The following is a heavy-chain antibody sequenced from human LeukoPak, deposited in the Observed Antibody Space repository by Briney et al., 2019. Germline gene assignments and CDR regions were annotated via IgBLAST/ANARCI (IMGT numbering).Heavy chain of an antibody. CDR3: AKDNWLPSSPAVGGLGD. J-gene: IGHJ4*02. CDR2: IRRDGSDI. Sequence: GGSLRLSCKPSGFTFRNYDMHWVRQAPGKGLEWVAFIRRDGSDIFHADSVKGRFTISRDNSRNTLYLQMNSLTVEDTAVYYCAKDNWLPSSPAVGGLGDWNQGTLVIVSS. V-gene: IGHV3-30*02. CDR1: GFTFRNYD. D-gene: IGHD6-19*01.